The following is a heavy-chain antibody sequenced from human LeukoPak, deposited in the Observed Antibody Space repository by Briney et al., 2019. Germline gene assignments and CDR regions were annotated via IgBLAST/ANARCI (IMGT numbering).Heavy chain of an antibody. D-gene: IGHD5-18*01. CDR1: GYTLTELS. J-gene: IGHJ4*02. CDR3: ATATGLQLWLDY. CDR2: FDPEDGET. Sequence: ASVNVSCKVSGYTLTELSMHWVRQAPGKGLEWMGGFDPEDGETIYAQKFQGRVTMTEDTSTDTAYMELSSLRSEDTAVYYCATATGLQLWLDYWGQGTLVTVSS. V-gene: IGHV1-24*01.